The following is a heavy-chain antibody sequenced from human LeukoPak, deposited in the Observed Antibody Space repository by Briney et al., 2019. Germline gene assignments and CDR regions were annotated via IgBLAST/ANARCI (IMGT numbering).Heavy chain of an antibody. D-gene: IGHD3-10*01. Sequence: SETLSLTCAVYGGSFSGYYWSWIRQPPGKGLEGIGEINHSGSTNYNPSLKSRVTISVDTSKNQFSLKLSSVTAADTAVYYCAVTLLWFGELLDQFDYWGQGTLVTVSS. CDR2: INHSGST. CDR1: GGSFSGYY. J-gene: IGHJ4*02. V-gene: IGHV4-34*01. CDR3: AVTLLWFGELLDQFDY.